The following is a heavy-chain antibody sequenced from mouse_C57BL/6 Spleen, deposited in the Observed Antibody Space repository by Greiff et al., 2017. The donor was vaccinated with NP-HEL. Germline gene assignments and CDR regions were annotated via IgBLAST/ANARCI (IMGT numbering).Heavy chain of an antibody. Sequence: VQLQQPGAELVKPGASVKMSCKASGYTFTSYWITWVKQRPGQGLEWIGDIYPGSGSTNYNEKFKSKATLTVDTSSSTAYMQLSSLTSEDSAVYYCARGSSGYVYYAMDYWGQGTSVTVSS. CDR2: IYPGSGST. CDR3: ARGSSGYVYYAMDY. J-gene: IGHJ4*01. CDR1: GYTFTSYW. V-gene: IGHV1-55*01. D-gene: IGHD3-2*02.